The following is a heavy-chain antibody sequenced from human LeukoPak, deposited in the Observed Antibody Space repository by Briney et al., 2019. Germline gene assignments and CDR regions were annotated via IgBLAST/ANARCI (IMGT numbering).Heavy chain of an antibody. D-gene: IGHD3-9*01. CDR2: ISWNSGSI. V-gene: IGHV3-9*01. Sequence: GGSLRLSCAASGFTFDDYAMHWVRQAPGKGLEWVSGISWNSGSIGYADSVKGRFTISRDNAKNSLYLQMNSLRAEDTAVYYCARAPDILTGYPYYFDYWGQGTLVTVSS. J-gene: IGHJ4*02. CDR3: ARAPDILTGYPYYFDY. CDR1: GFTFDDYA.